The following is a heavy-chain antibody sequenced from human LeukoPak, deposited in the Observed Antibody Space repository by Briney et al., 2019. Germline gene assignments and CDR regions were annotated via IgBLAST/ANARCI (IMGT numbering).Heavy chain of an antibody. D-gene: IGHD5-24*01. J-gene: IGHJ4*02. CDR2: IIPIFGTA. Sequence: GASVKVSCKASGGTFSSYAISWVRQVPGQGLEWMGGIIPIFGTANYAQKFQGRVTITTDESTSTAYMELSSLRSEDTAVYYCARGDGYNYFDYWGQGTLVTVSS. CDR3: ARGDGYNYFDY. V-gene: IGHV1-69*05. CDR1: GGTFSSYA.